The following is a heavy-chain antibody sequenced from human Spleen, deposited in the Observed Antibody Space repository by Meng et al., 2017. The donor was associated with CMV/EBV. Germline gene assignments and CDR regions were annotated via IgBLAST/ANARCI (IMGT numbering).Heavy chain of an antibody. CDR3: VAAPRAFGVGSDALF. V-gene: IGHV1-69-2*01. CDR1: GYTFTDSF. D-gene: IGHD5-12*01. CDR2: VDPGDSET. Sequence: ASVKVSCKVSGYTFTDSFIHWVQQAPGKGLEWMGLVDPGDSETVYADKFQHRVTMTADTSRDSVSMELSSLTSDDAGVYYCVAAPRAFGVGSDALFWGPGTLVTVSS. J-gene: IGHJ1*01.